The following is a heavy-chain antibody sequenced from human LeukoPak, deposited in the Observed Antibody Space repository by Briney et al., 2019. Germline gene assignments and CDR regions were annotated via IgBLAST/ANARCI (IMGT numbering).Heavy chain of an antibody. CDR2: IKASCDGT. CDR1: GVTFTNYA. CDR3: SRDRGGYTDSGTYLPY. D-gene: IGHD3-10*01. Sequence: GGSMRPSCAASGVTFTNYAMTWFRQAPGKGLEWFSGIKASCDGTYYAGSVKGRFTISRDNYRNSLYLQMNILRAEDRAMYYCSRDRGGYTDSGTYLPYWREGAIVTVSS. J-gene: IGHJ4*02. V-gene: IGHV3-23*01.